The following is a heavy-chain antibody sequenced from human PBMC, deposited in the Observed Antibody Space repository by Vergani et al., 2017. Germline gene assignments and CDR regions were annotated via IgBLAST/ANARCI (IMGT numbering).Heavy chain of an antibody. Sequence: QLQLQESGSGLVKPSQTLSLTCAVSGYSITNGGFSWNWIRQPQGKGPEWIGYIFPSGNSDYNPSLKNRVSISLDKSKNQFSLWVNSVTAADTAVYFCARASLRALVGYYYYMDVWGKGKTVVVSS. CDR1: GYSITNGGFS. J-gene: IGHJ6*03. CDR3: ARASLRALVGYYYYMDV. V-gene: IGHV4-30-2*01. D-gene: IGHD3-16*02. CDR2: IFPSGNS.